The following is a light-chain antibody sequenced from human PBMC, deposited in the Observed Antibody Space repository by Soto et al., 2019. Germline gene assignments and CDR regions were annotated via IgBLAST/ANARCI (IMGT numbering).Light chain of an antibody. CDR2: GAS. J-gene: IGKJ1*01. V-gene: IGKV3-20*01. Sequence: IVLTQSPGTLSLSPGERATLSCRASQSVSSSYLAWYQQKPGQAPRLLIFGASSRATGVPDRFSGSGSGTDFTLTISRLEPEDLAVYYCQQYGSSYKTFGQGTKVDIK. CDR3: QQYGSSYKT. CDR1: QSVSSSY.